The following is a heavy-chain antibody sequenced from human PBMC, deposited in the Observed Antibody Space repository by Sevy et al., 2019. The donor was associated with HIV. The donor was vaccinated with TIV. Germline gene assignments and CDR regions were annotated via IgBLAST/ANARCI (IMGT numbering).Heavy chain of an antibody. J-gene: IGHJ4*02. V-gene: IGHV3-23*01. CDR1: GFTFSNYA. CDR2: ISGSGGGL. Sequence: GGSLRLSCAASGFTFSNYAMSWVRQAPGKGLEWVSAISGSGGGLYYAESVKGRFSISRDNSKNTLSLVINSLRAEDTAIYYCAKSPYYHGSGRLGHWGQGTLVTVSS. D-gene: IGHD3-10*01. CDR3: AKSPYYHGSGRLGH.